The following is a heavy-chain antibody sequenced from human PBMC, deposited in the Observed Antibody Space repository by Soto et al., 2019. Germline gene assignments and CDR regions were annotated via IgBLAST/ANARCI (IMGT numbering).Heavy chain of an antibody. D-gene: IGHD6-13*01. CDR1: GYSFTSYW. V-gene: IGHV5-51*01. CDR3: ARLGKQQLVNYGMDV. CDR2: IYPGDSDT. Sequence: PGESLKISCKGSGYSFTSYWIGWVRQMPGKGLEWMGIIYPGDSDTRYSPSFQGQVTISADKSISTAYLQWSSLKASDTAMYYCARLGKQQLVNYGMDVWGQGTTVTVPS. J-gene: IGHJ6*02.